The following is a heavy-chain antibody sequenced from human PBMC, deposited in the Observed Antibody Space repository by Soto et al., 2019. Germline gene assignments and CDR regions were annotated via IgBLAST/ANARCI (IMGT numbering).Heavy chain of an antibody. CDR2: INAGNGNT. CDR3: ALRNYYGSGSYYPYYYYGMDV. CDR1: GYTFTSYA. D-gene: IGHD3-10*01. J-gene: IGHJ6*02. Sequence: ASVKVSCKASGYTFTSYAMHWVRQAPGQRLEWMGWINAGNGNTKYSQKFQGRVTITGDTSASTAYMELSSLRSEDTAVYYCALRNYYGSGSYYPYYYYGMDVWGQGTTVTVSS. V-gene: IGHV1-3*01.